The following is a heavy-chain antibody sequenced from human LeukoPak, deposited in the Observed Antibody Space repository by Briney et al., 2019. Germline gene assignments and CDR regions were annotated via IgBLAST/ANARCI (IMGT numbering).Heavy chain of an antibody. V-gene: IGHV3-20*04. CDR3: AREAYCGGDCYPADFDY. D-gene: IGHD2-21*02. Sequence: PGGSLRLSCAASGFXFDDYGMSWVRQAPGKGLEWVSGINWNGGSTGYADSVKGRFTISRDNAKNSLYLQMNSLRAEDTALYYCAREAYCGGDCYPADFDYWGQGTLVTVSS. J-gene: IGHJ4*02. CDR1: GFXFDDYG. CDR2: INWNGGST.